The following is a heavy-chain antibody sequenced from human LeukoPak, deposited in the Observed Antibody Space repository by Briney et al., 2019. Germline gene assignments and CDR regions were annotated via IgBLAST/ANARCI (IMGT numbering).Heavy chain of an antibody. V-gene: IGHV4-34*01. CDR1: GGSFSGYY. D-gene: IGHD3-10*01. J-gene: IGHJ5*02. CDR3: ARVGPHYYGSGSYYSTPYNWFDP. CDR2: INHSGST. Sequence: SETLSLTCAVYGGSFSGYYWSWIRQPPGKGLEWIGEINHSGSTNYNPSLKSRVTISVDTSKNQFSLKLSSVTAADTAVYYCARVGPHYYGSGSYYSTPYNWFDPWGQGTLVTVSS.